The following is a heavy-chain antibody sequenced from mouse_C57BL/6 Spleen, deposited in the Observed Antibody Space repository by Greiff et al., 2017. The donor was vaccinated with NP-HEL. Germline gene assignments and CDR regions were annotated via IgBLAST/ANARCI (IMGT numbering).Heavy chain of an antibody. CDR1: GFSFNTYA. Sequence: EVKLVESGGGLVQPKGSLKLSCAASGFSFNTYAMNWVRQAPGKGLECVARIRSKSINYATYYADSVKVRFTISRDDSESMLYLKMNNLKTEGTAMYYCVRQGKLVNYFDNWSQGTTLTVSS. V-gene: IGHV10-1*01. CDR2: IRSKSINYAT. J-gene: IGHJ2*01. CDR3: VRQGKLVNYFDN. D-gene: IGHD4-1*01.